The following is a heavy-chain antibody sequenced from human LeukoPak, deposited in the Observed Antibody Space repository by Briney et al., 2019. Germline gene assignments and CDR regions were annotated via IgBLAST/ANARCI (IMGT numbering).Heavy chain of an antibody. J-gene: IGHJ5*02. CDR1: GGSISSYY. CDR3: ARDRRAGQSGYWFDP. D-gene: IGHD3-22*01. Sequence: SETLSLTCTVSGGSISSYYWSWIRQPPGKGLEWLGYIYYSGSTYYNPSLKSRVTISVDTSKNQFSLKLTSVTAADTAVYYCARDRRAGQSGYWFDPWGQGTLVTVSS. CDR2: IYYSGST. V-gene: IGHV4-59*01.